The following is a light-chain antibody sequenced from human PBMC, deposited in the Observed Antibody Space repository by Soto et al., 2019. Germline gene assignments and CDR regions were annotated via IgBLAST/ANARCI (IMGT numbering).Light chain of an antibody. CDR1: QTIIGF. CDR3: QQSYIAPLT. V-gene: IGKV1-39*01. Sequence: DIQMTQSPSSLSASGGDRVAITCRASQTIIGFLNWYRQKPGEAPKLLIYAAPTLQSGVPSRFSGSGSGTDFTLTISSLQPEDFATYYCQQSYIAPLTFGGGTKVDIK. J-gene: IGKJ4*01. CDR2: AAP.